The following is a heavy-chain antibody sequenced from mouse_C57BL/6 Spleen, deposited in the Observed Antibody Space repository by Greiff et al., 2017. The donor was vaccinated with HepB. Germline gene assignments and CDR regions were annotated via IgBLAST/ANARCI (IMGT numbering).Heavy chain of an antibody. V-gene: IGHV14-1*01. J-gene: IGHJ3*01. CDR2: IDHEDGDT. Sequence: EVQLQQSGAELVRPGASVKLSCTASGFNIKDYYMHWVKQRPEQGLEWIGRIDHEDGDTEYAPKFQGKATMTADTASNTAYLQLSSLTSEDTAVYYCTTYDYYVWPAWFAYWGQGTLVTVSA. CDR1: GFNIKDYY. CDR3: TTYDYYVWPAWFAY. D-gene: IGHD1-1*01.